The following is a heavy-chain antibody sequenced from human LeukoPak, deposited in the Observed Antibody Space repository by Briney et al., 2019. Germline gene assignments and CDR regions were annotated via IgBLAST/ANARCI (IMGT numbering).Heavy chain of an antibody. D-gene: IGHD5-12*01. V-gene: IGHV4-34*01. Sequence: PSETLSLTCTVSGGSISTYYWSWIRQPPGKGLEWIGEINHSGSTNYNPSLKSRVTISVDMSKNQFSLKLSSVTAADTAVYYCARGGYGGYEYYFDYWGQGTLVTVSS. J-gene: IGHJ4*02. CDR3: ARGGYGGYEYYFDY. CDR1: GGSISTYY. CDR2: INHSGST.